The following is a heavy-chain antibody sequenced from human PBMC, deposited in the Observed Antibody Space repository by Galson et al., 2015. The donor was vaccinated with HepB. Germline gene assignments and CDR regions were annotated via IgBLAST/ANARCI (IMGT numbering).Heavy chain of an antibody. CDR2: IIPIFGTA. CDR3: ARDTSGTTSWAY. V-gene: IGHV1-69*13. J-gene: IGHJ4*02. D-gene: IGHD1-1*01. Sequence: SVKVSCKASGGTFSSYAISWVRQAPGQGLEWMGGIIPIFGTANYAQKFQGRVTITADESTNTAYMELSSLRSEDTAVYYCARDTSGTTSWAYWGQGTLVTVSS. CDR1: GGTFSSYA.